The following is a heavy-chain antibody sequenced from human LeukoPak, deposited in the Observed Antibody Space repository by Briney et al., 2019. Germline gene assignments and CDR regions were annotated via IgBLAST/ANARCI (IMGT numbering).Heavy chain of an antibody. V-gene: IGHV4-59*08. Sequence: SETLSLTCTVSGASISGQFWSWVRQPPGKGLEWIGYIFDSGTTNYNPSLKSRVTISADSSKNQFSLKVTSVAAADTAVYFCARHSYIIVGGPLPYYFDSWGQGTLVTVSS. CDR1: GASISGQF. CDR3: ARHSYIIVGGPLPYYFDS. D-gene: IGHD1-26*01. CDR2: IFDSGTT. J-gene: IGHJ4*02.